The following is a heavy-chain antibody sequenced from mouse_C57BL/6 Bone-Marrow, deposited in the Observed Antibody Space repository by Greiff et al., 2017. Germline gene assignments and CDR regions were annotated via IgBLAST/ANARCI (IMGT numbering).Heavy chain of an antibody. CDR1: GYTFTSYW. D-gene: IGHD2-4*01. V-gene: IGHV1-7*01. CDR2: INPSSGYT. J-gene: IGHJ3*01. Sequence: QVQLKESGAELAKPGASVKLSCKASGYTFTSYWMHWVKQRPGQGLEWIGYINPSSGYTQYNQKFKDKATLTADKSSSTAYMQLSSLTYEDSAVYYCERARLRLAYWGQGTLVTVSA. CDR3: ERARLRLAY.